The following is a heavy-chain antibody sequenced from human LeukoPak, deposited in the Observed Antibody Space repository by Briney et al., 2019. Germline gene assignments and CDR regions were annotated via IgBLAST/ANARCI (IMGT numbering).Heavy chain of an antibody. V-gene: IGHV3-7*01. D-gene: IGHD2-15*01. CDR3: ARPSFTQGSYFDY. Sequence: PGGSLRLSCAASGFTFSSYWMSWVRQAPGKGLEWVANIKQDGSEKYYVDSVKGRFTISRDNAKNSLYLQMNGLSAEDTAVYYCARPSFTQGSYFDYWGQGTLVTVSS. CDR1: GFTFSSYW. J-gene: IGHJ4*02. CDR2: IKQDGSEK.